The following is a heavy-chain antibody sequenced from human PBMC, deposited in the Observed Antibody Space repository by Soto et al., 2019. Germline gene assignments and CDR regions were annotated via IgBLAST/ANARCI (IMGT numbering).Heavy chain of an antibody. J-gene: IGHJ4*02. CDR2: IHYSGST. V-gene: IGHV4-59*11. D-gene: IGHD2-21*01. CDR1: CVSLTRRY. CDR3: TGGGDEHAFDY. Sequence: SETLSLTCTCPCVSLTRRYWTLIRQPPGKGLEWSGNIHYSGSTNYSPSLKGRVIISVDTSENQFSLKLSSVTTADTAVYYCTGGGDEHAFDYWGQGTPVTVSS.